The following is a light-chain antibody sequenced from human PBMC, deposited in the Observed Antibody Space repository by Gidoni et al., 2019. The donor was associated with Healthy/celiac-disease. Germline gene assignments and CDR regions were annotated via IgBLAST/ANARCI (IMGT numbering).Light chain of an antibody. J-gene: IGLJ2*01. CDR1: SSDVGGYNY. Sequence: SALTQPASVSGSPGQSITISCPGPSSDVGGYNYVSWYQQHPGKAPKLMIYDVSNRPSGVSNRFSGSKSGNTASLTISGLQAEDEADYYCSSYTSSSTSDVVFGGGTKLTVL. CDR3: SSYTSSSTSDVV. V-gene: IGLV2-14*01. CDR2: DVS.